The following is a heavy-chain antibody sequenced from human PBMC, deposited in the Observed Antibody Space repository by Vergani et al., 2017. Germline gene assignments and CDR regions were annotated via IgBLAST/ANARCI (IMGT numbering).Heavy chain of an antibody. CDR3: ARDQSNIVVVVAATPYFDY. J-gene: IGHJ4*02. CDR1: GFTFSSYA. CDR2: ISGSGGST. Sequence: EVQLLESGGGLVQPGGSLRLSCAASGFTFSSYAMSWVRQAPGKGLEWVSAISGSGGSTYYADSVKGRFTISRDNSKNTLYLQMNSLRAEDTAVYYFARDQSNIVVVVAATPYFDYWGQGTLVTVSS. V-gene: IGHV3-23*01. D-gene: IGHD2-15*01.